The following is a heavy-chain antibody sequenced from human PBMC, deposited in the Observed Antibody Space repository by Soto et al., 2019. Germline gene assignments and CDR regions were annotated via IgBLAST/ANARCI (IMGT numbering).Heavy chain of an antibody. CDR1: GDSISSGDYY. D-gene: IGHD3-16*01. CDR2: IYYSGST. J-gene: IGHJ6*02. V-gene: IGHV4-30-4*01. Sequence: QVQLQESGPGLVKPSQTLSLTCTVSGDSISSGDYYWSWIRQPPGKGLEWIGYIYYSGSTYYNPSLKSEVTTSVDTSKNQSTLKLSSVTAADTAVYYCARMDYSYYDNGVDVWGQGTTGTVSS. CDR3: ARMDYSYYDNGVDV.